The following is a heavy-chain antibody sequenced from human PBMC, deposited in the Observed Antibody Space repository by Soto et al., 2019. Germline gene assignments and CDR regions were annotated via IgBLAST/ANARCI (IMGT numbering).Heavy chain of an antibody. D-gene: IGHD6-19*01. CDR3: ARVTIAVAGTMGYYYYYGMDV. V-gene: IGHV1-69*01. CDR2: IIPICGTA. CDR1: GGTFSSYA. J-gene: IGHJ6*02. Sequence: QVQLVQSGAEVKKPGSSVKVSCKASGGTFSSYAISWVRQAPGQGLEWMGGIIPICGTANYAQKFQGRVTITADESTSTAYMELSSLRSEEKAVYYCARVTIAVAGTMGYYYYYGMDVWGQGTTVTVSS.